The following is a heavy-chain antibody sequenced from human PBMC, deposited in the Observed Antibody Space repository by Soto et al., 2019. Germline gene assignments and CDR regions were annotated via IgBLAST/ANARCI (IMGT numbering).Heavy chain of an antibody. CDR1: GFTFRNHS. D-gene: IGHD2-15*01. CDR3: ARDHRVVMVNDS. J-gene: IGHJ4*02. CDR2: IWYDGISK. V-gene: IGHV3-33*01. Sequence: PGGSLRLSCAASGFTFRNHSIHWVRQAPCKGLEWVARIWYDGISKYYAGSVKGRFTISRDNSKKTLYLEMNSLRAEDTAIYYCARDHRVVMVNDSCGQGNLVT.